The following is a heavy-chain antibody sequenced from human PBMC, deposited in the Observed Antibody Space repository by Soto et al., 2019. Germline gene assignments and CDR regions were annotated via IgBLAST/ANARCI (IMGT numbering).Heavy chain of an antibody. V-gene: IGHV3-30*18. CDR1: GFTFSSYG. Sequence: QVQLVESGGGVVQPGRSLRLSCAASGFTFSSYGMHWVRQAPGKGLEWVAVISYDGSNKYYADSVKGRFTISRDNSKNTLYLQMNSLRAEDTAVYYCAKADYDYDSSGYPPAWGQGTLVTVSS. J-gene: IGHJ5*02. D-gene: IGHD3-22*01. CDR2: ISYDGSNK. CDR3: AKADYDYDSSGYPPA.